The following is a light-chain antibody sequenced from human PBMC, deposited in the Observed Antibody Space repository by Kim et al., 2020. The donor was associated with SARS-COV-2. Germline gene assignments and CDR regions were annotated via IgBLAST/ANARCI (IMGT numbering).Light chain of an antibody. CDR1: SSDVGGYNY. J-gene: IGLJ1*01. V-gene: IGLV2-14*03. CDR3: SSYTSSSTLGV. CDR2: DVS. Sequence: QSITISSTGTSSDVGGYNYVSWYQQHPGKAPKLMIYDVSNRPSGVSNRFSGSKSGNTASLTISGLQAEDEADYYCSSYTSSSTLGVFGTGTKVTVL.